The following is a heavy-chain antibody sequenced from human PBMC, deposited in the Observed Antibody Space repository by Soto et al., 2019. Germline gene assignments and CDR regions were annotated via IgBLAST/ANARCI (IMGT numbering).Heavy chain of an antibody. CDR3: AREGVTSYYFDY. Sequence: EVQLVDSGGGLVKPGGSLRLSCAASGFTFSSYSMNWVRQAPGKGLEWVSSISSSSSYIYYADSVKGRFTISRDNAKNSLYLQMNSLRAEDTAVYYCAREGVTSYYFDYWGQGTLVTVSS. CDR2: ISSSSSYI. CDR1: GFTFSSYS. J-gene: IGHJ4*02. V-gene: IGHV3-21*01. D-gene: IGHD4-17*01.